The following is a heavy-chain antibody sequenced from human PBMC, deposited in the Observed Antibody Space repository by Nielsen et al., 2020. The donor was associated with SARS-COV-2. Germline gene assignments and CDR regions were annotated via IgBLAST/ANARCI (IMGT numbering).Heavy chain of an antibody. CDR2: ISSSSSYI. V-gene: IGHV3-21*01. J-gene: IGHJ5*02. Sequence: GESLKISCAASGFTFSSYSMNWVRQAPGKGLEWVSSISSSSSYIYYADSVKGRFTISRDNAKNSLYLQMNSLRAEDTAVYYCARGDVVPAAIGRFDPWGQGTLVTVSS. D-gene: IGHD2-2*02. CDR1: GFTFSSYS. CDR3: ARGDVVPAAIGRFDP.